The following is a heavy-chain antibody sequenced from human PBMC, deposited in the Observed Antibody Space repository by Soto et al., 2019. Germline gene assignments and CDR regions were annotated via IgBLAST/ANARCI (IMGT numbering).Heavy chain of an antibody. CDR3: ARVYSSYNHGWFDP. Sequence: SETLSLTCTVSSGTIRSGDYYWSWIRQPPGKGLEWIGYIYYTGVTYYNPSLKSRVTISVDTSKNQFSLKLSSVTAADTAVYFCARVYSSYNHGWFDPWAQGALVTVSS. D-gene: IGHD5-12*01. J-gene: IGHJ5*02. CDR1: SGTIRSGDYY. V-gene: IGHV4-30-4*01. CDR2: IYYTGVT.